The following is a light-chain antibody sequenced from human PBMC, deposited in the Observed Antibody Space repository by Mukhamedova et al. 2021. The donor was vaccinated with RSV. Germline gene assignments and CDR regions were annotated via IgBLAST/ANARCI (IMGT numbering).Light chain of an antibody. CDR2: GAY. J-gene: IGKJ2*01. Sequence: SVSSSYLAWYQQKPGQAPRRLSDGAYSRAKGIPDRWSGRGSGTDFTLTITGGEPEDWAVYYWEQYGRSPYTCGLGTKLEI. V-gene: IGKV3-20*01. CDR1: SVSSSY. CDR3: EQYGRSPYT.